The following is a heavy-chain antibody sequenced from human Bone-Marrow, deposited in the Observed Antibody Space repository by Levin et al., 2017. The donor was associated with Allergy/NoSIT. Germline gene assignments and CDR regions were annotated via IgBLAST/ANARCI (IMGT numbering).Heavy chain of an antibody. V-gene: IGHV3-11*05. D-gene: IGHD6-13*01. J-gene: IGHJ6*02. CDR2: IRSSSSYT. CDR1: GFTISDYY. CDR3: TRESGQLGYYNYYGMDV. Sequence: GESLKISCAASGFTISDYYMSWIRQAPGKGLEWVSYIRSSSSYTNHADFVEGRFTISRDNAKNSLFLQMNSLRAEDTAVYYCTRESGQLGYYNYYGMDVWGQGTTVTVSS.